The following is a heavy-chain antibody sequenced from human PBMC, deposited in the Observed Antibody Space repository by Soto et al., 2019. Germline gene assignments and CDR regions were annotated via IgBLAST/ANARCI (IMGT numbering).Heavy chain of an antibody. V-gene: IGHV1-18*01. J-gene: IGHJ6*02. CDR3: ARDGSSSWHTKSEGRAVRFYYYGMDV. CDR2: ISAYNGNT. Sequence: ASVKVSCKASGYTFTSYGISWVRQAPGQGLEWMGWISAYNGNTNYAQKLQGRVTMTTDTSTSTAYMELRSLRSDDTAVYYCARDGSSSWHTKSEGRAVRFYYYGMDVWGQGTTVTVS. CDR1: GYTFTSYG. D-gene: IGHD6-13*01.